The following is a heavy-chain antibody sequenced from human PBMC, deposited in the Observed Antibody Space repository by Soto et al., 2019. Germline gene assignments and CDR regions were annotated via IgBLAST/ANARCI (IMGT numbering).Heavy chain of an antibody. D-gene: IGHD3-22*01. Sequence: IRQPPLKGLELIGYIYYNGSTYYNPSLKSRFTISVDTSKNQCSRKLCPVIAAATAVYYCARACLGGESSGYYY. CDR3: ARACLGGESSGYYY. CDR2: IYYNGST. J-gene: IGHJ6*01. V-gene: IGHV4-30-4*01.